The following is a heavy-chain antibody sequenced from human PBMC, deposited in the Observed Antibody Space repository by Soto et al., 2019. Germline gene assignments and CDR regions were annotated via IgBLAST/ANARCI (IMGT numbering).Heavy chain of an antibody. CDR3: ARVPDR. V-gene: IGHV4-30-2*01. Sequence: SETLSLTCAVSGGSISSGGYSWSWIRQPPGKGLEWIGFIYHSGSTYYSPSLKSRVTISVDRSKNQFSLKLSSVTAADTAVYYCARVPDRWGQGTLVTVSS. D-gene: IGHD2-2*01. J-gene: IGHJ5*02. CDR2: IYHSGST. CDR1: GGSISSGGYS.